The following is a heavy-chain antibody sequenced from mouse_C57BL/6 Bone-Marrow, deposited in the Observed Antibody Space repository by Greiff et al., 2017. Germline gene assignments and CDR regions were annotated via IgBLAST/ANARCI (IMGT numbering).Heavy chain of an antibody. J-gene: IGHJ2*01. Sequence: VPLQQPGAELVKPGASVKLSCKASGYTFTSYWMQWVKQRPGQGLEWIGEIDPSDSYTNYNQKFKGKATLTVDTSSSTAYMQLSSLTSEDSAVYYCARGYYDYDGYYFDYWGQGTTLTVSS. V-gene: IGHV1-50*01. D-gene: IGHD2-4*01. CDR1: GYTFTSYW. CDR2: IDPSDSYT. CDR3: ARGYYDYDGYYFDY.